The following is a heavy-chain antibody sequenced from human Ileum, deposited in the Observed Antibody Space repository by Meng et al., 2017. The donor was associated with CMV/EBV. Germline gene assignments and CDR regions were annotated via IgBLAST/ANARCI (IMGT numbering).Heavy chain of an antibody. Sequence: QGQMQGSSRRRVKPPATPPPTLTDSAHSLRTYSGYWSPQPDGKGRGYGGPLSTTGTTMHSPSRMSRPTTSLDTSKRQFSRNLGSQLAAETAIYYCETTYRDGDWNFDYWGQGTLVTVSS. CDR1: AHSLRTYS. CDR3: ETTYRDGDWNFDY. V-gene: IGHV4-4*07. J-gene: IGHJ4*02. CDR2: LSTTGTT. D-gene: IGHD1-1*01.